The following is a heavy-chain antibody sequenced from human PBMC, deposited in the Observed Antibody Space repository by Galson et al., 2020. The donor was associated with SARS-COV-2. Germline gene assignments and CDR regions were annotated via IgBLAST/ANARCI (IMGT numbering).Heavy chain of an antibody. D-gene: IGHD6-19*01. CDR2: IYPSDSNT. CDR3: ATPGSVSGWYYFDF. Sequence: GESLKISCKASGYSFTTYWIGWVRQMPGKGLEWMGIIYPSDSNTRYSPSFQGQVTISADKSISTAYLQWSILKASDTAMYYCATPGSVSGWYYFDFWGQGTPVTVSS. V-gene: IGHV5-51*01. J-gene: IGHJ4*02. CDR1: GYSFTTYW.